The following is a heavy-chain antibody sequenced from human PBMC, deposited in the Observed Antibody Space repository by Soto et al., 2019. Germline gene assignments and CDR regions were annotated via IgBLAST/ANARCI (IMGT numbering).Heavy chain of an antibody. CDR1: GGGNLRDYR. D-gene: IGHD1-1*01. CDR2: IIPKLGSA. CDR3: ARGGEVYNFGAVY. J-gene: IGHJ4*02. V-gene: IGHV1-69*01. Sequence: QVQLVQAGAEVKEPGSSVKVSCKASGGGNLRDYRITWVRRSPGQGLEWMVGIIPKLGSANYAQKFQGRVTITADESTNSVYMELRSLRSDDTAVYYCARGGEVYNFGAVYWGQGTPVTVSS.